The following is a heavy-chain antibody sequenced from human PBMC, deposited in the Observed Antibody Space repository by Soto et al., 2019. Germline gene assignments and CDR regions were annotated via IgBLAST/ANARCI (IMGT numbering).Heavy chain of an antibody. D-gene: IGHD3-3*01. V-gene: IGHV3-74*01. CDR1: GFTFNRHG. J-gene: IGHJ4*02. Sequence: PGGSLRLSCAASGFTFNRHGMHWVRQAPGKGLVWVSRINTDGSNTTYADSVKGRFAISRDNAKNTLYLQMNSLRAEDTAVYYCARSGYDFWSGYFHYYFDSWGQGTLVTVSS. CDR2: INTDGSNT. CDR3: ARSGYDFWSGYFHYYFDS.